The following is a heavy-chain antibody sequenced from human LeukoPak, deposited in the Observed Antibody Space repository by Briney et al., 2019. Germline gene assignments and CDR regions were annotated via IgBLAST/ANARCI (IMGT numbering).Heavy chain of an antibody. V-gene: IGHV4-34*01. J-gene: IGHJ3*01. CDR3: ARFSRITWGDWGDAFDV. CDR1: GGSISTYY. Sequence: TSETLSLICTVSGGSISTYYWSWIRQSPGKGLEWIGEIDDGGNTNYNPSLMSRVIVAMEKSKKQFSLVMRSVTAADTAVYYCARFSRITWGDWGDAFDVWGQGATVIVSS. D-gene: IGHD2-21*02. CDR2: IDDGGNT.